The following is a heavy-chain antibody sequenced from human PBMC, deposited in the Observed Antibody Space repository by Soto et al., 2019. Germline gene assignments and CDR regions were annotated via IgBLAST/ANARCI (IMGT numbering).Heavy chain of an antibody. V-gene: IGHV1-69*13. CDR3: ASTAAAGQAQPSGYDY. CDR2: IIPIFGTA. CDR1: GCTFSSYA. J-gene: IGHJ4*02. Sequence: SVKVSCKASGCTFSSYAISWVRQAPGQGLEWMGGIIPIFGTANYAQKFQGRVTITADESTSTAYMELSSLRSEDTAVYYCASTAAAGQAQPSGYDYWGQGTLVTVSS. D-gene: IGHD6-13*01.